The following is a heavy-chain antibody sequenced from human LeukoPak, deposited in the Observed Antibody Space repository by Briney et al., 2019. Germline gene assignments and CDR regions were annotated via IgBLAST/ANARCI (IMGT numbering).Heavy chain of an antibody. CDR3: ARDPPYSPYYFDY. Sequence: ASVKVSCKASGYTFTGYYMHWVRQAPGQGPEWMGWINPKSGVTNYAQKFQGRVTMTRDTSISTAYMELSRLRSDDTAVYYCARDPPYSPYYFDYWGQGTLVTVSS. CDR2: INPKSGVT. CDR1: GYTFTGYY. D-gene: IGHD1-26*01. V-gene: IGHV1-2*02. J-gene: IGHJ4*02.